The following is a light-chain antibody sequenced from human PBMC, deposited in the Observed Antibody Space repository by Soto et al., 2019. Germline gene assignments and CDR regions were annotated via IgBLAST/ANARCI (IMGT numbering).Light chain of an antibody. Sequence: QSALTQPPSASGTPGQSVTIPCTGTSSDVGDYNYVSWYQQHPGKAPKLMIYEVSRRPSGVPDRFSSSKSGNTASLTISGLQAEDEADYYCNSCTDTTSLIFGGGTKLTVL. V-gene: IGLV2-8*01. J-gene: IGLJ2*01. CDR2: EVS. CDR3: NSCTDTTSLI. CDR1: SSDVGDYNY.